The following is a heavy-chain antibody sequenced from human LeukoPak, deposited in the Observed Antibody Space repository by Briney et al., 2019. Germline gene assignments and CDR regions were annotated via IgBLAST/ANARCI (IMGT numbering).Heavy chain of an antibody. J-gene: IGHJ4*02. CDR3: ASSEYSSSSPDY. Sequence: SETLSLTCTVSGGSISSYYWSWIRQPPGKGLEWTGYIYYSGSTNYNPSLKSRVTISVDTSKNQFSLKLSSVTAADTAMYYCASSEYSSSSPDYWGQGTLVTVSS. D-gene: IGHD6-6*01. CDR2: IYYSGST. CDR1: GGSISSYY. V-gene: IGHV4-59*01.